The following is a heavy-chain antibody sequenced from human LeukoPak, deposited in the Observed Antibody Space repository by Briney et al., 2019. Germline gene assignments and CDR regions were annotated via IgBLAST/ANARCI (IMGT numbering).Heavy chain of an antibody. Sequence: PSETLSLTCTVSGGSISSYYWSWIRQPPGRGLEWIGYINYSGSTNYNPSLKSRVTISVDTSKNQFSLKLSSVTAADTAVYYCARMYYYDSSGYYYGVEAFDIWGQGTMVTVSS. CDR1: GGSISSYY. CDR2: INYSGST. CDR3: ARMYYYDSSGYYYGVEAFDI. D-gene: IGHD3-22*01. V-gene: IGHV4-59*01. J-gene: IGHJ3*02.